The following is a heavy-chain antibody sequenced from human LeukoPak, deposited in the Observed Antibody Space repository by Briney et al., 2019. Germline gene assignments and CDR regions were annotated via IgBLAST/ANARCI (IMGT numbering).Heavy chain of an antibody. Sequence: GGSLRLSCAASGFTFSNYDMHWVRQAPGKGLEWVAVISYDGSNKYYADSVMGRFTISRDNSKNTLYVQMNSLRAEDTAVYYCAKDVLRAYYDILTGYSRFDYWGQGTLVTVSS. J-gene: IGHJ4*02. D-gene: IGHD3-9*01. CDR2: ISYDGSNK. V-gene: IGHV3-30*18. CDR3: AKDVLRAYYDILTGYSRFDY. CDR1: GFTFSNYD.